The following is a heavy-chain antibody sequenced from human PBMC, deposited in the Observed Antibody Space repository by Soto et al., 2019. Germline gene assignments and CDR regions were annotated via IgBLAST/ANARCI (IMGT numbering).Heavy chain of an antibody. CDR1: GYTFSTYP. J-gene: IGHJ4*02. CDR2: ISTYNGKT. CDR3: ARDRVEAALGTFDQ. Sequence: GSSVKVSCKTSGYTFSTYPISCVRQAPGQGLEWVGWISTYNGKTNYGQKFRGRVTITTDTSASTAYMNLRNLRSDDTAVYYCARDRVEAALGTFDQWGQGTLVTVSS. V-gene: IGHV1-18*01. D-gene: IGHD6-13*01.